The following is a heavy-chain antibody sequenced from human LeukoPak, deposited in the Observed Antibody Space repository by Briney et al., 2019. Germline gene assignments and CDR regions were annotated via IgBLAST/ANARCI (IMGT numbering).Heavy chain of an antibody. CDR3: ARSKMGADYFDY. Sequence: ASVKVSCKASGYTFTSYGISWVRQAPGQGLEWMGWINPNSGGTNYAQKFQGRVTMTRDTSISTAYMELSRLRSDDTAVYYCARSKMGADYFDYWGQGTLVTVSS. V-gene: IGHV1-2*02. CDR2: INPNSGGT. J-gene: IGHJ4*02. D-gene: IGHD1-26*01. CDR1: GYTFTSYG.